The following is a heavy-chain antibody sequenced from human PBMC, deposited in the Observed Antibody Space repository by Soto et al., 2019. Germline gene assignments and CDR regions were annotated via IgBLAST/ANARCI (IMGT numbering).Heavy chain of an antibody. Sequence: VQLVESGGGMVQPGRSLRLSCAASGFTFSSYGMHWVRQAPGKGLEWVAVISYDGSNKYYADSVKGRFTISRDNSKNTLYLQMNSLRAEDTAVYYCAKADGYNYVGAFDIWGQGTMVTVSS. CDR1: GFTFSSYG. V-gene: IGHV3-30*18. D-gene: IGHD5-12*01. J-gene: IGHJ3*02. CDR3: AKADGYNYVGAFDI. CDR2: ISYDGSNK.